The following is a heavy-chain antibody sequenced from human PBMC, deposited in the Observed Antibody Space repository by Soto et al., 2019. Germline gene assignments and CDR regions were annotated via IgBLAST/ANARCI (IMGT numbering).Heavy chain of an antibody. CDR1: GGTVNTYE. V-gene: IGHV1-69*01. D-gene: IGHD5-12*01. CDR3: ARVDGYKTFDY. CDR2: LIPIFGTT. J-gene: IGHJ4*02. Sequence: QLQLVQSGAEVKKTGSSVKVSCKASGGTVNTYEITWVRQAPGRGTEWMGGLIPIFGTTTYAESFQGRLTITADESTRTVYMELRSLTFEDTAVYYCARVDGYKTFDYWGQGTLVTVSS.